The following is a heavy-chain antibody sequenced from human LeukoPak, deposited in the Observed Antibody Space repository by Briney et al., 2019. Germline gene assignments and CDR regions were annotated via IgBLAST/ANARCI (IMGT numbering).Heavy chain of an antibody. CDR1: GFTFSSYS. J-gene: IGHJ4*02. CDR2: ISSSSSYI. V-gene: IGHV3-21*01. D-gene: IGHD1-26*01. CDR3: ARGGGATEPIN. Sequence: PGGSLRLSCAASGFTFSSYSMNWVRQAPGKGLEWVSSISSSSSYIYYADSVKGRFTISRDNAKDSLYLQMNSLRAEDTAVYYCARGGGATEPINWGQGTLVTVSS.